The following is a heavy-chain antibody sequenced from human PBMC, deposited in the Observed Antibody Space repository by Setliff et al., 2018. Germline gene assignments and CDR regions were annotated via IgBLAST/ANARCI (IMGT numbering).Heavy chain of an antibody. CDR1: GGTFSNIG. CDR3: ARYYIAAAGGWFDP. CDR2: IIPLFGTT. V-gene: IGHV1-69*05. J-gene: IGHJ5*02. D-gene: IGHD6-13*01. Sequence: SVKVSCKASGGTFSNIGISWVRQAPGQGLEWMGGIIPLFGTTNYAQKFQGRVTITTDESTSTAYMELSSLRSEDTAVYYCARYYIAAAGGWFDPWGQGTLVTVSS.